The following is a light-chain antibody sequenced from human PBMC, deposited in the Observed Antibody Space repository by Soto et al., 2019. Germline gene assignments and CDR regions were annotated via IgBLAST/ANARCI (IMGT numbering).Light chain of an antibody. Sequence: QSVLTQPPSASGSPGQSVTISCTGTSSDVGGYNYVSWYQQHPGKAPKLIIYEVNKRPSGVPDRFSGFKSGNTASLTVSGLLAEDEADYYCSSYAGSTFVFGTGTKVTVL. CDR2: EVN. CDR1: SSDVGGYNY. J-gene: IGLJ1*01. V-gene: IGLV2-8*01. CDR3: SSYAGSTFV.